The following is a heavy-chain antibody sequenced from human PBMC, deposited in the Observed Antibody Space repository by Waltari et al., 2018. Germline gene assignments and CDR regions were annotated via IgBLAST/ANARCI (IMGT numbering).Heavy chain of an antibody. V-gene: IGHV1-69-2*01. Sequence: EVQLVQSGAEVKKPGATVKISCKASGYTFTDYYMHWVQQALGKGLEWMGRVDPDDGETIYAEKFQGRVTITADTSTDTAYMELSSLRSEDTAVYYCATTSFRNGDPRPFDIWGQGTMVTVSS. J-gene: IGHJ3*02. CDR3: ATTSFRNGDPRPFDI. D-gene: IGHD2-8*01. CDR2: VDPDDGET. CDR1: GYTFTDYY.